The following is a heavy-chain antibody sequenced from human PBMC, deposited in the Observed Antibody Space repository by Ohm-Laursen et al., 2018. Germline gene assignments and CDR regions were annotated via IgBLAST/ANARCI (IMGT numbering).Heavy chain of an antibody. J-gene: IGHJ5*02. V-gene: IGHV4-38-2*01. CDR2: IYHSGST. CDR1: GYSISSGYF. CDR3: ARGLWWFDP. Sequence: SETLSLTCAVSGYSISSGYFWGWIRQPPGKGLEGIGTIYHSGSTYYNPSLKSRVTISVDTPKNQFSLKLSSVTAADTALYYCARGLWWFDPWGQGTLVTVSS.